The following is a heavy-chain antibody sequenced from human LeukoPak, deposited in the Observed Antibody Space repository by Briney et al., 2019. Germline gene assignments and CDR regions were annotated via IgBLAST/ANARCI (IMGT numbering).Heavy chain of an antibody. J-gene: IGHJ4*02. D-gene: IGHD3-3*01. V-gene: IGHV3-23*01. CDR3: ARDERLLSFLK. Sequence: GGSLRLSRAASGFTFSNYGLSWVRRAPGKGLEWVSGITGSGGSTYYADSVKGRFTISRDNSKNTLYLQMNSLRAEDTAIYYCARDERLLSFLKWGQGTLVTVSS. CDR1: GFTFSNYG. CDR2: ITGSGGST.